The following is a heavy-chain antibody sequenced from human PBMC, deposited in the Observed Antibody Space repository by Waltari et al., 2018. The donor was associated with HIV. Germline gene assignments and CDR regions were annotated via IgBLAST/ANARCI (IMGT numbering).Heavy chain of an antibody. CDR2: IRRGNNEK. CDR3: VRDDPGYGPIDF. Sequence: DVYLVESGGGVVTTGGSIRLTCEASGFEFRHYSLNWVRQSPMRGLGGGASIRRGNNEKNYLDSVRGRFGISRDNSESSVYLQMDSLREEDTATYFCVRDDPGYGPIDFWGQGTLVTV. CDR1: GFEFRHYS. V-gene: IGHV3-21*04. J-gene: IGHJ4*02. D-gene: IGHD3-10*01.